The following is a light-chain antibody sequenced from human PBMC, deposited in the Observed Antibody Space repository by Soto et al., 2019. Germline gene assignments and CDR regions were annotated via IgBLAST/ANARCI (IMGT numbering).Light chain of an antibody. CDR3: QQYNSYPWT. CDR1: QSISSW. V-gene: IGKV1-5*03. CDR2: KAS. Sequence: DIQMTQSPSTLSASVGDRVTITCRANQSISSWLAWYHQKPGQAPKVLIYKASSLESGVPSRFSGSGSGTEFTLTISSLQPDDFATYYCQQYNSYPWTFGQGTKVDFK. J-gene: IGKJ1*01.